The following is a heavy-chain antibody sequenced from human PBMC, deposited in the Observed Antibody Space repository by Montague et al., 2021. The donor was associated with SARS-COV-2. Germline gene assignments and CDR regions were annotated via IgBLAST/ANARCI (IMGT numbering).Heavy chain of an antibody. D-gene: IGHD3-10*01. CDR1: GGSISSSSYY. CDR2: IYYSGST. CDR3: ARESGSGSYLVY. J-gene: IGHJ4*02. V-gene: IGHV4-39*01. Sequence: SETLSLTCTVSGGSISSSSYYWGWIRQPPEKGLEWIGSIYYSGSTYCNPSLKSRATISVDTSTNQFSLKLSSVTAADTAVYYCARESGSGSYLVYWGQGTLVTGSS.